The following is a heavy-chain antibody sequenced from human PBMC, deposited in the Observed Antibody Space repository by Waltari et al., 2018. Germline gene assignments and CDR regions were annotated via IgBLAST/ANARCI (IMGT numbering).Heavy chain of an antibody. J-gene: IGHJ5*02. CDR3: AKGPAARTNWFDP. Sequence: EVQLLESGGGLVQPGGSLRLACAASGFTFSSYYMSWVRQAPGKGLEWVSVIGSSGRNTYYADSVKGRFTISRDDSKNTLYLQMNSLRAEDTAVYYCAKGPAARTNWFDPWGQGTLVTVSS. V-gene: IGHV3-23*01. CDR1: GFTFSSYY. CDR2: IGSSGRNT. D-gene: IGHD2-2*01.